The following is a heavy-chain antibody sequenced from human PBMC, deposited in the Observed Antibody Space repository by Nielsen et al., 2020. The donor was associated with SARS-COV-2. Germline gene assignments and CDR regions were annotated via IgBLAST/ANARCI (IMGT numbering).Heavy chain of an antibody. CDR1: GYTFTSYG. CDR3: ARGTQPVEMATNDFDY. V-gene: IGHV1-18*01. D-gene: IGHD5-24*01. J-gene: IGHJ4*02. CDR2: ISAYNGNT. Sequence: ASVKVSCKASGYTFTSYGISWVRQAPGQGLEWMGWISAYNGNTNYAQKLQGRVTMTTDTSTSTAYMELSSLRSEDTAVYYCARGTQPVEMATNDFDYWGQGTLVTVSS.